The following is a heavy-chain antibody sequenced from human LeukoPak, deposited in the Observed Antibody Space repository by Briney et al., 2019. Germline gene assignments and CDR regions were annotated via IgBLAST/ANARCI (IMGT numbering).Heavy chain of an antibody. V-gene: IGHV3-23*01. CDR2: ISGSGGST. CDR3: AKDLREPIRPNAFDI. D-gene: IGHD1-26*01. Sequence: QSGGSLRLSCAASGFTFSSYAMTWVRQAPGKGLGWVSAISGSGGSTYYADSVKGRFTISRDNSKNTLYLQMNSLRAEDTAVYYCAKDLREPIRPNAFDIWGQGTMVTVSS. J-gene: IGHJ3*02. CDR1: GFTFSSYA.